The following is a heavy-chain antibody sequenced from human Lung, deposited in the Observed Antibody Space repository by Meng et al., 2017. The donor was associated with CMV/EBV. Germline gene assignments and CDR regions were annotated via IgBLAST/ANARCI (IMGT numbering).Heavy chain of an antibody. CDR1: GGSISSGGYY. D-gene: IGHD5-24*01. CDR3: AREAGRDGYATPKFDY. CDR2: IYYTGST. Sequence: QVQLQESGPGLVKPSQTLSLTCTVSGGSISSGGYYWSWIRQHPGKGLEWIGYIYYTGSTFYNPSLKSRVTISVDTSKNQFSLKLIPATAADTAVYYCAREAGRDGYATPKFDYWGQGTLVTVSS. V-gene: IGHV4-31*03. J-gene: IGHJ4*02.